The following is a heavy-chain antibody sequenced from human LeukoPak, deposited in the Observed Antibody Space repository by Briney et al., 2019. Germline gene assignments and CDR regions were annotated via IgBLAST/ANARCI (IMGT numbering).Heavy chain of an antibody. CDR1: GYTFTSYG. CDR3: ARTSGGTYYYYGMDV. Sequence: ASVKVSCKASGYTFTSYGISWVRQAPGQGLEWMGWISAYNGNSNYVQKLQGRVTMTTDTSTSTAYMELRSLRSDDTAVYYCARTSGGTYYYYGMDVWGQGTTVTVSS. D-gene: IGHD2-15*01. V-gene: IGHV1-18*01. CDR2: ISAYNGNS. J-gene: IGHJ6*02.